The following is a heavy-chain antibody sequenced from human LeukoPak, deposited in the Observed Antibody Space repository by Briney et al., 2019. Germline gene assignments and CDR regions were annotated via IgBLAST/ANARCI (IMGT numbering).Heavy chain of an antibody. D-gene: IGHD6-19*01. CDR1: GFTFSDYY. J-gene: IGHJ4*02. V-gene: IGHV3-11*06. Sequence: GGSLRLSCAASGFTFSDYYMSWIRQAPGKGPEWVSYISSSSSYTNYADSVKGRFTISRDNAKNSLYLQMNSLRAEDTAVYYCARDTGIAVAGVDYWGQGTLVTVSS. CDR2: ISSSSSYT. CDR3: ARDTGIAVAGVDY.